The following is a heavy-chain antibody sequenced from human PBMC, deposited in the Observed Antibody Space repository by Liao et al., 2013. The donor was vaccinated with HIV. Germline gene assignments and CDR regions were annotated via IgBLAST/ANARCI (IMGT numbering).Heavy chain of an antibody. CDR1: GVSISSTTYY. CDR2: INHSGST. V-gene: IGHV4-39*07. J-gene: IGHJ3*02. CDR3: ARDRMATIRTFDI. D-gene: IGHD5-24*01. Sequence: QLQLQESGPGLVKPSETLSLTCTVSGVSISSTTYYWGWIRQPPGKGLEWIGEINHSGSTNYNPSLKSRVTISLDTSKNQFSLKLSSVTAADTAVYYCARDRMATIRTFDIWGQGTMVTVSS.